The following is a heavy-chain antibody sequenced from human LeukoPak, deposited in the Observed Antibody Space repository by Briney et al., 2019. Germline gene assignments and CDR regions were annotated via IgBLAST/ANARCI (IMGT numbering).Heavy chain of an antibody. J-gene: IGHJ4*02. CDR1: GFTFSSYS. V-gene: IGHV3-23*01. CDR2: ISGSGGST. Sequence: GGSLRLSCAASGFTFSSYSMNWVRQAPGKGLEWVSGISGSGGSTYYADSVKGRFTISRDNSKNTLYLQMNSLRAEDTAVYYCARRGGGYYGSGLDYWGQGTLVTVSS. CDR3: ARRGGGYYGSGLDY. D-gene: IGHD3-10*01.